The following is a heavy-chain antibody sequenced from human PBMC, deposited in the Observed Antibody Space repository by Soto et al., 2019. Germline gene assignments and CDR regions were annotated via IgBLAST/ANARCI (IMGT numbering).Heavy chain of an antibody. CDR1: GFKFDYYW. CDR3: ARGGGPDY. D-gene: IGHD3-16*01. V-gene: IGHV3-74*01. CDR2: LQTDGSHP. J-gene: IGHJ4*02. Sequence: EVQLVESGGGLVQPGGSLRLSCVASGFKFDYYWMHWVRQAPGGGLMWISRLQTDGSHPAYADSVKGRFTISRDNAKNTLYLQMNVLRVEDTSVSYCARGGGPDYWGQGTLVTVSS.